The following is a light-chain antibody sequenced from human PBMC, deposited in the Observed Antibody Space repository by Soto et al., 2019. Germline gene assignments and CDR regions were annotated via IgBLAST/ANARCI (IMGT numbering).Light chain of an antibody. CDR2: GAS. CDR3: QQRSNWPRT. V-gene: IGKV1-39*01. CDR1: QSISSN. Sequence: DIQMTQSPSSLSASVGDRVTITCRASQSISSNLNWYLQKPGKVSTLLIYGASTLQSGVPSRFSGSGSGTDFTLTISSLEPEDFAVYYCQQRSNWPRTFGQGTKVDIK. J-gene: IGKJ1*01.